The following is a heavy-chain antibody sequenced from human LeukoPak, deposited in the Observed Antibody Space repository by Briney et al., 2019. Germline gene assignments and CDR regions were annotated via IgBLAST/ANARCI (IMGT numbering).Heavy chain of an antibody. CDR1: GFTFSSYG. V-gene: IGHV3-33*01. D-gene: IGHD2-15*01. CDR3: ARAYCSGGSCYSVFDY. J-gene: IGHJ4*02. Sequence: PGRSLKLSCAASGFTFSSYGMHWVRQAPGKGLEWVAVIWYDGSNKYYADYVKGRFTISTDNSKNTLYLQMNSLRAEDTGVYYCARAYCSGGSCYSVFDYWGEGTLVTVPS. CDR2: IWYDGSNK.